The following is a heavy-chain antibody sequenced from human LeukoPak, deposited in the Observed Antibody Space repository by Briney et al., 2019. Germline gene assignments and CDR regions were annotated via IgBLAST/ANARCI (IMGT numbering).Heavy chain of an antibody. CDR3: ARVGWPPSKRGYSGYDYGGDY. CDR2: VFPIFGKA. CDR1: GGTFSSYA. V-gene: IGHV1-69*13. Sequence: SVKVSCKASGGTFSSYAISWVRQAPGQGLEWMGGVFPIFGKANYAQKFQGRVTITADESTSTAYMELSSLRSEDTAVYYCARVGWPPSKRGYSGYDYGGDYWGQGTLVTVSS. D-gene: IGHD5-12*01. J-gene: IGHJ4*02.